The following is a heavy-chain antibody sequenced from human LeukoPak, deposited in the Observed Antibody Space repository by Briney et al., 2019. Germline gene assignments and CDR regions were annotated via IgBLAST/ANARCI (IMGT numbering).Heavy chain of an antibody. CDR3: TTDSARGVWAAAGRNWFDP. D-gene: IGHD6-13*01. V-gene: IGHV3-15*01. CDR2: IKSKTDGGTT. J-gene: IGHJ5*02. CDR1: GFTFSNAW. Sequence: GGSLXXXCXAXGFTFSNAWMSWVRQAPGKGLEGVGRIKSKTDGGTTDSAAPVKGIFTISRDYSKNTLYLQMNSLKTEDTAVYYCTTDSARGVWAAAGRNWFDPWGQGTLVTVSS.